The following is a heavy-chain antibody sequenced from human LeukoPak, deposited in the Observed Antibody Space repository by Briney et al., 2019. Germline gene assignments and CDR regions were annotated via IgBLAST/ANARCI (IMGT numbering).Heavy chain of an antibody. Sequence: PSETLSLTCAVYGGSFSGYYWSWIRQPPGKGLEWIGEINHSGRTNYNWSLKSRVTISVDTSKNQFSLKLSSVTAADTAVYYCSRGAYCTSTSCYVLGLGPNYYYHYMDVWAKGTTVTVSS. CDR3: SRGAYCTSTSCYVLGLGPNYYYHYMDV. CDR1: GGSFSGYY. CDR2: INHSGRT. V-gene: IGHV4-34*01. J-gene: IGHJ6*03. D-gene: IGHD2-2*01.